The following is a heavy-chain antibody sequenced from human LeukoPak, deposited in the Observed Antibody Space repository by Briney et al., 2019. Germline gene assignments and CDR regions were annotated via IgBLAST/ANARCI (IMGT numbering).Heavy chain of an antibody. CDR2: IYSSGLT. CDR1: GDSISSGLSITTGSYY. D-gene: IGHD2-21*01. Sequence: SETLSLTFTVSGDSISSGLSITTGSYYWTWIRQPAGKGLEWMGSIYSSGLTYYPPSLKSRLTISSDTSNNQFSLKLSSVTAADTAVYYCARGLVGLDYWGQGTLVTVSS. V-gene: IGHV4-39*07. J-gene: IGHJ4*02. CDR3: ARGLVGLDY.